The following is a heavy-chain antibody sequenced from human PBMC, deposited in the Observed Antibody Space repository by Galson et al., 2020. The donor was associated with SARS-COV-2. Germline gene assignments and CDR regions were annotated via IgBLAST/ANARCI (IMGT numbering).Heavy chain of an antibody. CDR3: ARDAPSGYFDYYSGMDV. D-gene: IGHD3-22*01. J-gene: IGHJ6*02. CDR1: GYTFTTYY. V-gene: IGHV1-2*02. Sequence: ASVKVSCKAFGYTFTTYYIHWMRQAPGQGLEWMGWINSNTGGTNYAQNFHGRVTMTSDTPLSTAYMELNSLKFDDTAVYYCARDAPSGYFDYYSGMDVWGQGTTVTVSS. CDR2: INSNTGGT.